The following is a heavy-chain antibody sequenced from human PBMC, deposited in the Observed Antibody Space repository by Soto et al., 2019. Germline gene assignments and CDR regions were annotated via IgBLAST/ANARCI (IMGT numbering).Heavy chain of an antibody. V-gene: IGHV1-69*04. Sequence: GASVKVSCKSSGYSFTNYVMHWVRQAPGQGLEWMGRIIPILGIANYAQKFQGRVTITADKSTSTAYMELSSLRSEDTAVYYCARAPYCSGGSCYLQPLYYYYGMDVWGQGTTVTVSS. J-gene: IGHJ6*02. CDR2: IIPILGIA. CDR1: GYSFTNYV. CDR3: ARAPYCSGGSCYLQPLYYYYGMDV. D-gene: IGHD2-15*01.